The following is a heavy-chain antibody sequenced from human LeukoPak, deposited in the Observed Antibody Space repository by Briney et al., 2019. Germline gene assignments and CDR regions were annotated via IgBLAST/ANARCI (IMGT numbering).Heavy chain of an antibody. CDR1: GSSISSYY. D-gene: IGHD3-10*01. V-gene: IGHV4-59*01. CDR2: IYYSGST. J-gene: IGHJ3*02. Sequence: PSETLSLTCTVSGSSISSYYWSWIRQPPGKGLEWIGYIYYSGSTNYNPSLKSRVTISVDTSKNQFSLKLSSVTAADTAVYYCARGPRGAFDIWGQGTMVTVSS. CDR3: ARGPRGAFDI.